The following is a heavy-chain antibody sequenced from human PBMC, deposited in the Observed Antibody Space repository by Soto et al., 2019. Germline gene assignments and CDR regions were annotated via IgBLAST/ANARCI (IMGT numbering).Heavy chain of an antibody. D-gene: IGHD3-3*01. CDR2: ISAHSGNT. J-gene: IGHJ5*02. CDR3: ARGADFWSGYRWFDP. CDR1: GYTFTSYG. V-gene: IGHV1-18*01. Sequence: GASVKVSCKAAGYTFTSYGISWVRQAPGQGLEWMGWISAHSGNTNYAQHIQGRVTMTTDTSTSTAYMELRRLRSDDTAVYFCARGADFWSGYRWFDPWGQGTLVTVSS.